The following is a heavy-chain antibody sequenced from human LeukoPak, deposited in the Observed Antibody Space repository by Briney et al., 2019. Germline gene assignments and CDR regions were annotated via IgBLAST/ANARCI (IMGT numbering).Heavy chain of an antibody. D-gene: IGHD2-15*01. V-gene: IGHV4-39*07. CDR1: GDSINIDNYY. CDR2: VYYSGST. CDR3: ARVLDGGDAFDI. Sequence: SSETLSLTCTVSGDSINIDNYYWGWIRQPPGKGLEWIGIVYYSGSTYYSTSLKSRVTISVDTSKNQFSLKVSSVTAADTAVYYCARVLDGGDAFDIWGQGTMVTVSS. J-gene: IGHJ3*02.